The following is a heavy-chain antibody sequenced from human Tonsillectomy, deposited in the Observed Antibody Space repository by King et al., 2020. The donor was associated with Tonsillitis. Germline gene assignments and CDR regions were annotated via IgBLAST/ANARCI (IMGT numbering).Heavy chain of an antibody. V-gene: IGHV4-39*07. D-gene: IGHD4-17*01. Sequence: QLQESGPGLVKASETLSLTCTVSGGSISSSSYYWAWIRQPPGQGLEWIGTIYYSGSTYYNPSLKSRLTISVDTSKNQFSLKLSSVTAADTAVYYCARHVVTVTPPLDYWGQGTLVTVSS. J-gene: IGHJ4*02. CDR1: GGSISSSSYY. CDR3: ARHVVTVTPPLDY. CDR2: IYYSGST.